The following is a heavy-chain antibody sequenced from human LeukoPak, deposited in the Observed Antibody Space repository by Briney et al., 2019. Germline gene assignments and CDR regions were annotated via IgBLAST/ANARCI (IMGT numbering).Heavy chain of an antibody. CDR3: AREYYYNSGSYLTLCLDP. CDR1: GGTFSSYP. J-gene: IGHJ5*02. V-gene: IGHV1-69*13. CDR2: IIPVLGTP. Sequence: SVKVSCKASGGTFSSYPMSWVRPAPGQGLEWMGRIIPVLGTPTYAQKYQGRITITADESTSTAYMELTSLKVEDTAVYYCAREYYYNSGSYLTLCLDPWGQGTLVTVSS. D-gene: IGHD3-10*01.